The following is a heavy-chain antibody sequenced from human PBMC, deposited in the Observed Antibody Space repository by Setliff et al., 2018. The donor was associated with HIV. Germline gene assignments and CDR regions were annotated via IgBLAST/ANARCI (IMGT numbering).Heavy chain of an antibody. CDR2: FDPEDGET. D-gene: IGHD6-13*01. Sequence: ASVKVSCKISGYTLTELSIHWVRQAPGKGLEWMANFDPEDGETFYAKKFQGRLTMTEDTSTDTAYMELSSLRSDDTAMYYCATDPGYSSTWYSESFQHWVQGTVVTVSS. CDR3: ATDPGYSSTWYSESFQH. V-gene: IGHV1-24*01. CDR1: GYTLTELS. J-gene: IGHJ1*01.